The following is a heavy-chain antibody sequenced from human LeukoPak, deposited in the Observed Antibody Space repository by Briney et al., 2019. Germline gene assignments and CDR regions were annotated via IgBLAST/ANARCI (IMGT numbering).Heavy chain of an antibody. D-gene: IGHD3-16*01. CDR3: AKGDDYDYVVKGNYFDY. J-gene: IGHJ4*02. V-gene: IGHV3-9*01. Sequence: GGSLRLSCAASGFTFTHYAMSWVRQAPGKGLEWVSGISWNSGSIDYADSVNGRFTISRDNAKNSLYLQMNSLRAEDTALYYCAKGDDYDYVVKGNYFDYWGQGTLVTVSS. CDR1: GFTFTHYA. CDR2: ISWNSGSI.